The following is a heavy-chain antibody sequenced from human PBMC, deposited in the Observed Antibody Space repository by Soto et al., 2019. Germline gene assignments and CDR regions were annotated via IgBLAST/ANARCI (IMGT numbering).Heavy chain of an antibody. Sequence: TLSLTCTVSGGSLSSGCYYWSWIRQHPGKGLEWIGYIYYSGSTYYNPSLKSRVTISLDTSKNQFSLKLRSVTAADTAVYYCARVEKGIPDNWGPGTLVTVSS. CDR1: GGSLSSGCYY. J-gene: IGHJ4*02. CDR3: ARVEKGIPDN. V-gene: IGHV4-31*03. CDR2: IYYSGST. D-gene: IGHD1-20*01.